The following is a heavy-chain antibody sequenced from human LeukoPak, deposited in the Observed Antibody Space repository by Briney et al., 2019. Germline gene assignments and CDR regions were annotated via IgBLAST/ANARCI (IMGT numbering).Heavy chain of an antibody. V-gene: IGHV4-59*01. J-gene: IGHJ4*02. Sequence: PSETLSLTCSVSGDSISNYYWSWIRQPPGKGLEWIGYISYSGTTNYNPSLKSRVTISVDTSKNQFSLKLSSVTAADTAVYYCARQGDTFYGDYVDYWGQGTLVTVSS. CDR3: ARQGDTFYGDYVDY. CDR1: GDSISNYY. CDR2: ISYSGTT. D-gene: IGHD4-17*01.